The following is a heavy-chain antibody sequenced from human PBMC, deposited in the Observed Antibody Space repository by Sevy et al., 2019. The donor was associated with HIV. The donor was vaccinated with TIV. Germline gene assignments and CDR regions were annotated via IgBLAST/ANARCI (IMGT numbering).Heavy chain of an antibody. CDR1: GGSITSLY. CDR2: IYYNGHI. J-gene: IGHJ4*02. V-gene: IGHV4-59*08. D-gene: IGHD1-26*01. CDR3: AGENAWGRGYS. Sequence: SETLSLTCTVSGGSITSLYWNWIRQPPGKGLEWIANIYYNGHINYNPSLQSLVTLSLDTSKNQFSLRLSSVTAADTAMYYCAGENAWGRGYSWGQGTLVTVSS.